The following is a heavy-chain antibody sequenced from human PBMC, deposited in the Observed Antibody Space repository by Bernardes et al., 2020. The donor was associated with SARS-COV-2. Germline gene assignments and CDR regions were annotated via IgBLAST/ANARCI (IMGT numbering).Heavy chain of an antibody. V-gene: IGHV1-2*02. D-gene: IGHD4-17*01. CDR2: INPKSGGT. CDR1: GYTFSGDY. Sequence: ASVKVSCKAYGYTFSGDYIHWVRQVPGQGLEWMGWINPKSGGTNYAQKFQGRVTMTRDTSISTAYMELSSLRSDDTAMYYCAGERVYGDSSYFDFWGQGTLVTVSS. CDR3: AGERVYGDSSYFDF. J-gene: IGHJ4*02.